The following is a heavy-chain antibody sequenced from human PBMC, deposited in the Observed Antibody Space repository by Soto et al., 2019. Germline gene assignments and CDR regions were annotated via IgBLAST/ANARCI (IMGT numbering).Heavy chain of an antibody. J-gene: IGHJ6*02. V-gene: IGHV5-51*01. Sequence: GESLKISCKASGYSFSTYWIGWVRQMPGKGLEWMGIIDPSDSDTRYSPPFQGQVIISADKSISTAYLQWSSLKASDTAMYYCAARVGSSPLYYYGVDAWGHGTTVTVSS. CDR2: IDPSDSDT. D-gene: IGHD3-10*01. CDR1: GYSFSTYW. CDR3: AARVGSSPLYYYGVDA.